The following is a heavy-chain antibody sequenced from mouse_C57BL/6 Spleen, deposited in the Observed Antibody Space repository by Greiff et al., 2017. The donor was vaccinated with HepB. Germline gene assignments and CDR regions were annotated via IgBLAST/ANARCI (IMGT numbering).Heavy chain of an antibody. J-gene: IGHJ4*01. D-gene: IGHD1-1*01. CDR2: IRNKANGYTT. CDR3: ARSGYYGSSFYAMDY. Sequence: EVQGVESGGGLVQPGGSLSLSCAASGFTFTDYYMSWVRQPPVKALEWLGFIRNKANGYTTEYSASVKGRFTISRDNSQSSLYLQMNALRAEDSATYYCARSGYYGSSFYAMDYWGQGTSVTVSS. CDR1: GFTFTDYY. V-gene: IGHV7-3*01.